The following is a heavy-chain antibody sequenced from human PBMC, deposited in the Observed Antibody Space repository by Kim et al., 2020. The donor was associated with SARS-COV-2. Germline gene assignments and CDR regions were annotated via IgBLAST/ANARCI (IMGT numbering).Heavy chain of an antibody. D-gene: IGHD5-18*01. CDR3: ARDWIQLWTNWFDP. Sequence: AQRFQGRVTMTADKSTSTAYMELGSLRSEDTAVYYCARDWIQLWTNWFDPWGQGTLVTVSS. J-gene: IGHJ5*02. V-gene: IGHV1-69*04.